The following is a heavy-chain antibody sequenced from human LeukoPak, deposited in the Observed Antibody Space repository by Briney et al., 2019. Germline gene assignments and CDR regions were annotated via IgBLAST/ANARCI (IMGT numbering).Heavy chain of an antibody. Sequence: GGSLRLSCAASGFTFSSYSMNWVRQAPGKGLEWVSVIYSGGSTYYADSVKGRFTISRDTSKNTLYLQMNSLRAEDTAVYYCAREQGEYFQHWGQGTLVTVST. CDR2: IYSGGST. D-gene: IGHD3-16*01. V-gene: IGHV3-53*01. J-gene: IGHJ1*01. CDR1: GFTFSSYS. CDR3: AREQGEYFQH.